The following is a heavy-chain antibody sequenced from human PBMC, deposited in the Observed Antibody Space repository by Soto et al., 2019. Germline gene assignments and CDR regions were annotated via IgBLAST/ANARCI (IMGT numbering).Heavy chain of an antibody. J-gene: IGHJ6*02. CDR1: GGTSSSYA. Sequence: GXSVKVSCRASGGTSSSYAISWVRQAPGQGLEWMGGIIPIFGTANYAQKFQGRVTITADKSTSTAYMELSSLRSEDTAVYYCARGSRSEYYDFWRDIQTNGMDVWGQGTTVTVSS. D-gene: IGHD3-3*01. CDR2: IIPIFGTA. CDR3: ARGSRSEYYDFWRDIQTNGMDV. V-gene: IGHV1-69*06.